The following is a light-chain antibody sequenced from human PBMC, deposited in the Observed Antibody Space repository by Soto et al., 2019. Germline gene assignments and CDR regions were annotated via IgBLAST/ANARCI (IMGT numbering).Light chain of an antibody. Sequence: QSVVTQAPCASGCPGQSVTISCTGTKNDIGVYDFVSWYQHHPGKAPRLIIYEVVQRPSGVPDRFSGSKSGNTASLTVSGLQAADEADYFCKSYAGSNTYVFGSGTKVTVL. V-gene: IGLV2-8*01. CDR3: KSYAGSNTYV. CDR1: KNDIGVYDF. CDR2: EVV. J-gene: IGLJ1*01.